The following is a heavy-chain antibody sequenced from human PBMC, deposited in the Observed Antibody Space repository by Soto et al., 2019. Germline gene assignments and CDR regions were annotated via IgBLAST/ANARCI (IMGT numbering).Heavy chain of an antibody. D-gene: IGHD3-22*01. CDR1: GFTFSSYN. Sequence: EVQLVESGGGLVKPGGSLRLSCAASGFTFSSYNMNWVRQAPGKGLEWVSSISSSSSYIYYADSVKGRFTISRDNAKNSLYLQMSSLRAEDTAVYYCARVHYYDSSAYYLWGQGTLVPVSS. CDR3: ARVHYYDSSAYYL. V-gene: IGHV3-21*01. J-gene: IGHJ4*02. CDR2: ISSSSSYI.